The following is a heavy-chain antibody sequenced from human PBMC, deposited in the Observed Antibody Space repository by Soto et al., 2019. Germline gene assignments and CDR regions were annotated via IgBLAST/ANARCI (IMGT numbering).Heavy chain of an antibody. CDR2: ISAYNGNT. D-gene: IGHD2-15*01. CDR1: GYTFTSYG. Sequence: GASVKVSCKASGYTFTSYGISWVRQAPGQGLEWMGWISAYNGNTNYAQKLQGRVTMTTDTSTSTAYMELRSLRSDDTAVYYCARDRCSGGSCCSRWFDPWGQGTLVTVSS. CDR3: ARDRCSGGSCCSRWFDP. J-gene: IGHJ5*02. V-gene: IGHV1-18*04.